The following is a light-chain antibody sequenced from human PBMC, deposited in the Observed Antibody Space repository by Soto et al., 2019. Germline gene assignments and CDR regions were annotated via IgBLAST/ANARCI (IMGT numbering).Light chain of an antibody. CDR2: GNS. CDR1: SSNIGAGYD. V-gene: IGLV1-40*01. Sequence: QSALTQPPSVSGAPGQRVTISCTGSSSNIGAGYDVHWYQQLPGTAPKLLIYGNSNRPSGVPDRFSGSKSGTSASLAITGLQAADEADYYCQSYDSSLSGSWVFGGGTKLTVL. J-gene: IGLJ3*02. CDR3: QSYDSSLSGSWV.